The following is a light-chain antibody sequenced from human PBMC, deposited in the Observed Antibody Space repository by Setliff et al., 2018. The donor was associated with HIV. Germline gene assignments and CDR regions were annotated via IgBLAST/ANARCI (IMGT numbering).Light chain of an antibody. Sequence: VLAQPPSASGTPGQRVTISCSGSSSNIGSNTVNWYQQLPGTAPKLLIYRNNQRPSGVPDRFSGSKSGTSASLAISGLQSEDEADYYCAAWDDSLNGYVFGTGTKVTVL. CDR1: SSNIGSNT. J-gene: IGLJ1*01. CDR2: RNN. V-gene: IGLV1-44*01. CDR3: AAWDDSLNGYV.